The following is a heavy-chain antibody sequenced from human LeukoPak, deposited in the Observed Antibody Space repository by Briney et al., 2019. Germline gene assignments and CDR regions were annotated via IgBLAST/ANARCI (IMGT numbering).Heavy chain of an antibody. CDR2: INSDGSST. CDR3: AKRSSDVFDG. CDR1: GFTFSSYW. Sequence: GGSLTLSCAASGFTFSSYWMHWVRHAPGKGLVWVSRINSDGSSTSYADPVKSRFTISRNNSKKDLYPELTGLTAEDTAVYYCAKRSSDVFDGWGQGTTVSVSS. J-gene: IGHJ3*01. V-gene: IGHV3-74*01. D-gene: IGHD6-6*01.